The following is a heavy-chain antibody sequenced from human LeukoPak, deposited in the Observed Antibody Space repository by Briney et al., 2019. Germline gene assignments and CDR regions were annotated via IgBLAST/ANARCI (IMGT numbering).Heavy chain of an antibody. J-gene: IGHJ4*02. Sequence: GGSLRLSCAASGFTFSSYSMNWVRQAPGKGLQWVSSISSSSNNIYHADSVKGRFTISRDNAKNSLYLQMNSLRAEDTAVYFCARGPTTDYWGQGTLVTVSS. CDR3: ARGPTTDY. CDR2: ISSSSNNI. V-gene: IGHV3-21*01. CDR1: GFTFSSYS. D-gene: IGHD5-12*01.